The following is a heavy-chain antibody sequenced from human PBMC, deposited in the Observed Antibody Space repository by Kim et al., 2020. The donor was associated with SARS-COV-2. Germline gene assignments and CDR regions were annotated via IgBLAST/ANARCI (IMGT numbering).Heavy chain of an antibody. CDR3: ATVFAIFGVVTRFDY. J-gene: IGHJ4*02. Sequence: KGLEWVGGFEPEDGETIYAQKFQGRVTMTEDTSTDTAYMELSSLRSEDTAVYYCATVFAIFGVVTRFDYWGQGTLVTVSS. V-gene: IGHV1-24*01. CDR2: FEPEDGET. D-gene: IGHD3-3*01.